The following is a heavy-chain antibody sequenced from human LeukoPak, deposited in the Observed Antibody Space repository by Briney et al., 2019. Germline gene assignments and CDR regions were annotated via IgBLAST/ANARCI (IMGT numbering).Heavy chain of an antibody. J-gene: IGHJ4*02. CDR2: IKQDGSEK. CDR3: ANSHSYYDFWSGYSGYFDY. D-gene: IGHD3-3*01. CDR1: GFTFSSYW. V-gene: IGHV3-7*01. Sequence: GGSLRLSCAASGFTFSSYWMSWVRQAPGKGLEWVANIKQDGSEKYYVDSVKGRFTISRDNAKNSLYLQMNSLRAEDTAVYYCANSHSYYDFWSGYSGYFDYWGQGTLVTVSS.